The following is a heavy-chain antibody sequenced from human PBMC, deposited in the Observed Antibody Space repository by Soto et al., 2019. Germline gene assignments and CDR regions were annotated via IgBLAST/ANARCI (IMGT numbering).Heavy chain of an antibody. CDR3: AKGFIVVVTAIRPDDNFDV. V-gene: IGHV3-23*01. Sequence: VGSLRLSCAASGFTFNTYAMNWVRQAPGKGLEWVASISGSGGTTYYADSVKGRFTVSRDTSKNTLFLQMNSLSAEDTAVYYCAKGFIVVVTAIRPDDNFDVWGQGTMVTVSS. CDR2: ISGSGGTT. J-gene: IGHJ3*01. D-gene: IGHD2-21*02. CDR1: GFTFNTYA.